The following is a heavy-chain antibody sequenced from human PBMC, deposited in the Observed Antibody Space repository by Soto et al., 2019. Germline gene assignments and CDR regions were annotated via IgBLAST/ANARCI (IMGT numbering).Heavy chain of an antibody. CDR1: GGTFSSYA. J-gene: IGHJ5*02. CDR2: IIPIFGTA. Sequence: QVQLVQSGAEVKKPGSSVKVSCKASGGTFSSYAISWVRQAHGQGLEWMGGIIPIFGTANYAQKFQGRVTINADESPSTAYMELSSLRSEDTAVYYCAREPKDSSSWYGWFDPWGQGALLTVSS. D-gene: IGHD6-13*01. V-gene: IGHV1-69*01. CDR3: AREPKDSSSWYGWFDP.